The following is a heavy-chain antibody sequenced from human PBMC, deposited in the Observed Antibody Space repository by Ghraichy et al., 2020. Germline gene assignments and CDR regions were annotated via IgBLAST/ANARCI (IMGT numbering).Heavy chain of an antibody. CDR2: INHSGST. CDR3: ARSNPYCYGGSCYSLSVGKTFDC. Sequence: SETLSLTCAVYGGSFSDYYWSWIRQPPGKGLEWIGEINHSGSTNYNPSLKSRVTLSVDTSKDQFSLKLSSVTAADTAVYYCARSNPYCYGGSCYSLSVGKTFDCSSQGTLVTVPS. V-gene: IGHV4-34*01. D-gene: IGHD2-15*01. J-gene: IGHJ4*01. CDR1: GGSFSDYY.